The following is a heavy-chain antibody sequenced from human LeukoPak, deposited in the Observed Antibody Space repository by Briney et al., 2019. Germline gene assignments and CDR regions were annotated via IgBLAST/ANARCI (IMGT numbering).Heavy chain of an antibody. CDR2: ISSSSSYI. CDR1: GFTFSSYS. CDR3: ASGYYDSYDAFDI. Sequence: GGSLRLSCAASGFTFSSYSMNWVRQAPGKGLEWVSSISSSSSYIYYADSVKGRFTISRDNAKNSLYLQMNSLRAEDTAVYYCASGYYDSYDAFDIWGQGTMVTVSS. V-gene: IGHV3-21*01. D-gene: IGHD3-22*01. J-gene: IGHJ3*02.